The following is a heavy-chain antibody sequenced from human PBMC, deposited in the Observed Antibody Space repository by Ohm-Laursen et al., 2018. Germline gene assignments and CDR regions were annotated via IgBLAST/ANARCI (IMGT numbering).Heavy chain of an antibody. CDR2: MNPNSGNT. CDR1: GYTFTSYD. V-gene: IGHV1-8*01. D-gene: IGHD1-14*01. J-gene: IGHJ4*02. CDR3: ARDPIDNNGYNPDY. Sequence: ASVKVSCKASGYTFTSYDINWVRQATGQGLEWMGWMNPNSGNTGYAQKFQGRVTMTRNTSISTAYMELSSLRSEDTAIYYCARDPIDNNGYNPDYWGQGTLVTVSS.